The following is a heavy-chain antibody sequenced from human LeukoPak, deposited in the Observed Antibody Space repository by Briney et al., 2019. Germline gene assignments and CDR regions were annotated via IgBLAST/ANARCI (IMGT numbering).Heavy chain of an antibody. V-gene: IGHV1-3*01. J-gene: IGHJ4*02. CDR3: ARAHRYSGSHSVNFDY. D-gene: IGHD1-26*01. Sequence: ASVKVSCKASGYTFTSYAMHWVRQAPGQRLEWMGWINAGNGNTKYSQKFQGRVTITRDTSASTAYMELSSLRSEDTAVYYCARAHRYSGSHSVNFDYWGQGTLVTVSS. CDR1: GYTFTSYA. CDR2: INAGNGNT.